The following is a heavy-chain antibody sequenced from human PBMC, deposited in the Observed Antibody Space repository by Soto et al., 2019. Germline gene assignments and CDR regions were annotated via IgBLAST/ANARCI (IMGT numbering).Heavy chain of an antibody. CDR2: IYHSGNT. CDR3: ARGISVILAVQGDAPDNYYFDS. J-gene: IGHJ4*02. CDR1: GGSISSGGHY. D-gene: IGHD2-15*01. Sequence: QVQLQESGPGLVKPSQTLSLTCTVSGGSISSGGHYWSWIRQHPGKGLEWIGYIYHSGNTYYNPSLKSRVSISVDTSKNQFSLNLKSVTAADTAVYYCARGISVILAVQGDAPDNYYFDSWGQGTLLTVSS. V-gene: IGHV4-31*03.